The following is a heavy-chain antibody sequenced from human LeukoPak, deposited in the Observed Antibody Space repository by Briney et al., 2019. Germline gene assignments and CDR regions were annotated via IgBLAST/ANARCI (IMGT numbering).Heavy chain of an antibody. CDR1: GYTFTSYA. CDR2: INAGNGNT. J-gene: IGHJ3*02. D-gene: IGHD5-24*01. V-gene: IGHV1-3*03. CDR3: ARVRDGYNDAYDI. Sequence: GASVKVSCKASGYTFTSYAMHWVRQAPGQRLEWMGWINAGNGNTKYSQDFQGRLTLTGDTSTSTVYMELSSLRSEDTAVYYCARVRDGYNDAYDIWGQGTMVTVTS.